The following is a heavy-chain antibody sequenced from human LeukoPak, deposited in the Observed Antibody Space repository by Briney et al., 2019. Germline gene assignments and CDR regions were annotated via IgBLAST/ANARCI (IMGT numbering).Heavy chain of an antibody. CDR2: INPNSGGT. D-gene: IGHD4-17*01. V-gene: IGHV1-2*02. CDR1: GYTFTGYY. J-gene: IGHJ4*02. Sequence: ASVKVSCKASGYTFTGYYIHWVRQAPGQGLEWMGWINPNSGGTNYAQKFQGRVTMTRDTSISTASMELSRLRSDNTAVYYCARLPAGATVTTCWGQATLVTVSS. CDR3: ARLPAGATVTTC.